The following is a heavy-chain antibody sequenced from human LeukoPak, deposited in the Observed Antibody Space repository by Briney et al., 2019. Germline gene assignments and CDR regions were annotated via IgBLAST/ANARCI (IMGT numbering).Heavy chain of an antibody. Sequence: ASVKVSCKASGYTFTSYAISWVRQAPGQGLEWMGGIIPIFGTANYAQKFQGRVTITADESTSTAYMELSSLRSEDTAVYYCARARYNWAAGGNYYYYYYMDVWGKGTTVTVSS. J-gene: IGHJ6*03. CDR3: ARARYNWAAGGNYYYYYYMDV. D-gene: IGHD1-20*01. V-gene: IGHV1-69*13. CDR2: IIPIFGTA. CDR1: GYTFTSYA.